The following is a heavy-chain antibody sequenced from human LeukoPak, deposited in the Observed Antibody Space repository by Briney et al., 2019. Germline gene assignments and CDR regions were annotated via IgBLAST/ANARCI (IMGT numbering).Heavy chain of an antibody. CDR3: ARDPYSGSYGHLYYYYMDV. D-gene: IGHD1-26*01. CDR1: GYTFTNYA. CDR2: INPNTGNP. Sequence: ASVKVSCKASGYTFTNYAMNWVRQAPGQGLEWMGWINPNTGNPTYAQGFTGRFVFSLDTSVTTTYLQISGLEAEDTAVYYCARDPYSGSYGHLYYYYMDVWGKGTTVTISS. J-gene: IGHJ6*03. V-gene: IGHV7-4-1*02.